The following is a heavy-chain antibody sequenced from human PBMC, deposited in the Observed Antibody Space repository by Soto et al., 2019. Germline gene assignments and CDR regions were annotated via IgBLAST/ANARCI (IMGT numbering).Heavy chain of an antibody. D-gene: IGHD6-6*01. Sequence: SETLSLTCTVSGGSISSYYWSWIRQPPGKGLEWIGYIYYSGSTNYNPSLKSRVTISVDTSKNQFSLKLSSVTAADTAVYYCARDKRGRRSYYYGMDVWGQGTTVTVSS. CDR3: ARDKRGRRSYYYGMDV. V-gene: IGHV4-59*01. CDR2: IYYSGST. J-gene: IGHJ6*02. CDR1: GGSISSYY.